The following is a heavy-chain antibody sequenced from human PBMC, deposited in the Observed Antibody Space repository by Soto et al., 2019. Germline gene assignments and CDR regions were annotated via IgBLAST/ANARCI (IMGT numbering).Heavy chain of an antibody. CDR1: GGSISSGGYY. J-gene: IGHJ4*02. CDR2: IYYSGST. CDR3: ATMVRGSRWGGFDY. V-gene: IGHV4-31*03. D-gene: IGHD3-10*01. Sequence: QVQLQESGPGLVKPSQTLSLTCTVSGGSISSGGYYWSWIRQHPGKGLEWIGYIYYSGSTYYNPSLKSRVTXXVXTXXNQFSLKLSSVTAADTAVYYCATMVRGSRWGGFDYWGQGTLVTVSS.